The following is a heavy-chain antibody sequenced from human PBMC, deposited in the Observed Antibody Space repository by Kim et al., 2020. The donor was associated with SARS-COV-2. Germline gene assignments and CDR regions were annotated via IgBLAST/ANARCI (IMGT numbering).Heavy chain of an antibody. J-gene: IGHJ4*02. CDR1: GGSFSGYY. V-gene: IGHV4-34*01. CDR2: INHSGST. Sequence: SETLSLTCAVYGGSFSGYYWSWIRQPPGKGLEWIGEINHSGSTNYNPSLKSRVTISVDTSKNQFSLKLSSVTAADTAVYYCARGSYDYVWGSYRPYYFDYWGQGTLVTVSS. CDR3: ARGSYDYVWGSYRPYYFDY. D-gene: IGHD3-16*02.